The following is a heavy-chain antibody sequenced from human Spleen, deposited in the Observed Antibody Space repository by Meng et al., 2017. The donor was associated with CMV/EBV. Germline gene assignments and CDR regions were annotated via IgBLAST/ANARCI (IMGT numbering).Heavy chain of an antibody. CDR1: GFTFRSYE. D-gene: IGHD2-2*03. Sequence: GESLKISCEVAGFTFRSYEMNWVRQAPGKGLEWVAFISYDESEKFYADSVKGRFTISRDNAEHTLYLQINSPRPEDTAVYYCSKTDVDLLVVPAYSSYYGMDVWGQGTPVTVSS. V-gene: IGHV3-30*02. CDR2: ISYDESEK. J-gene: IGHJ6*02. CDR3: SKTDVDLLVVPAYSSYYGMDV.